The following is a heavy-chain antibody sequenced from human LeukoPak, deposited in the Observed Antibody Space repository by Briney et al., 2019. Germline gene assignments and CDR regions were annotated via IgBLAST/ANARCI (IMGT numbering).Heavy chain of an antibody. CDR1: GYTFTSYD. CDR3: ARAYRSSWYANWFDP. Sequence: ASVKVSCKASGYTFTSYDINWVRQATGQGLEWMGWMNPNSGNTGYAQKFQGRVTITRNTSISTAYMELSSLRSEDTAVYFCARAYRSSWYANWFDPWGQGTLVTVSS. CDR2: MNPNSGNT. V-gene: IGHV1-8*03. D-gene: IGHD6-13*01. J-gene: IGHJ5*02.